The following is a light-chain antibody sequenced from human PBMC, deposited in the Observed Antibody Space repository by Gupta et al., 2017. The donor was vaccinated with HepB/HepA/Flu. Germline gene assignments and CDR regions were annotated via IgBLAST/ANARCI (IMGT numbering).Light chain of an antibody. J-gene: IGKJ1*01. CDR3: QQYNNWPPLT. Sequence: EIVMTPSPATPSVSPGERATLSCRASQSVSSNLAWYQQKPGQAPRLLIYGASTRATGIPARFSGSGSGTEFTLTISSLQSEDFAVYYCQQYNNWPPLTFGQGTKVEI. CDR2: GAS. V-gene: IGKV3-15*01. CDR1: QSVSSN.